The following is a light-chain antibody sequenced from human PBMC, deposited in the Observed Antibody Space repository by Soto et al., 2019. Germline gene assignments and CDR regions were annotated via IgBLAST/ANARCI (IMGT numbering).Light chain of an antibody. V-gene: IGLV2-14*01. CDR1: SHDVGDYDY. CDR3: SSYRIANTYV. J-gene: IGLJ1*01. Sequence: QSVLTQPASVSGSPGQSITISCTGTSHDVGDYDYVSWYQQHPGKAPKILIYEVSNRPSGVSNRFSGSKSGNTASLTISGLQTEDEADYYCSSYRIANTYVFGTGTKVTAL. CDR2: EVS.